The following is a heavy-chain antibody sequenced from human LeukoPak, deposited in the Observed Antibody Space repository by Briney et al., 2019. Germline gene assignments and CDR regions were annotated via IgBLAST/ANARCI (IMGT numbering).Heavy chain of an antibody. J-gene: IGHJ4*02. CDR3: ARAQYSSSSGIDY. D-gene: IGHD6-6*01. Sequence: SETLSLTCTVSGGSISSGDYYWSWIRQPPGKGLEWIGYIYYSGSTNYNPSLKSRVTISVDTSKNQFSLKLSSVTAADTAVDYCARAQYSSSSGIDYWGQGTLVTVSS. CDR2: IYYSGST. V-gene: IGHV4-30-4*08. CDR1: GGSISSGDYY.